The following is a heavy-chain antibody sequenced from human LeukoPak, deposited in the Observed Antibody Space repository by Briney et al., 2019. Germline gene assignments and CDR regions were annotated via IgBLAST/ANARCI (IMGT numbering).Heavy chain of an antibody. CDR3: ARGHDIVVVPAAMTHWFDR. V-gene: IGHV4-34*01. J-gene: IGHJ5*02. CDR1: GGSFSGYY. CDR2: INHSGST. Sequence: PSETLSLTCAVYGGSFSGYYWSWLRQPPGKGLEWIGEINHSGSTNYNPSLKSRVTISVDTSKNQFSLKLSSVTAADTAVYYCARGHDIVVVPAAMTHWFDRWGQGTLVTVSS. D-gene: IGHD2-2*01.